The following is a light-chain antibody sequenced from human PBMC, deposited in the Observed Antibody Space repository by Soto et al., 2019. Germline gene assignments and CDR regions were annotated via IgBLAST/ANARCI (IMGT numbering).Light chain of an antibody. CDR1: SSNIGSNT. CDR2: SNN. V-gene: IGLV1-44*01. J-gene: IGLJ1*01. Sequence: QSGLTQPPSASGTPGQRVTSSCSGSSSNIGSNTVNWYQQLPGTAPKLLIYSNNQRPSGVPDRFSGSMSGTSASLAISGLQSEDEADYYCAAWDDSLNAYVFGTGTKVTLL. CDR3: AAWDDSLNAYV.